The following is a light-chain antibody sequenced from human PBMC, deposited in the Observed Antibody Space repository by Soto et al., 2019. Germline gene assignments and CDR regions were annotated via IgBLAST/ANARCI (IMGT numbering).Light chain of an antibody. CDR2: NAS. J-gene: IGKJ5*01. Sequence: SVLTQSPGSLSFSPWERATLSCRASQSVSSYLAWYQQKPGQAPRLLIYNASKRATGIPARFSGSGSGTDFTLTISSLEPEDFAVYYCQQYGSSITFGQGTRLEIK. CDR3: QQYGSSIT. CDR1: QSVSSY. V-gene: IGKV3-11*01.